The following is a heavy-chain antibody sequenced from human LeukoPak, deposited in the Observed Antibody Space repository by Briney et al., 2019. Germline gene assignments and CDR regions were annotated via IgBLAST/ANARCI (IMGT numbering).Heavy chain of an antibody. V-gene: IGHV4-59*01. CDR2: IYYSGST. CDR1: GGSISSYY. CDR3: ARGSGSLDY. J-gene: IGHJ4*02. Sequence: SGTLSLTCTVSGGSISSYYWSWIRQPPGKGLEWIGYIYYSGSTNYNPSLKSRVTISVDTSKNQFSLKLSSVTAADTAVYYCARGSGSLDYWGQGTLVTVSS. D-gene: IGHD1-26*01.